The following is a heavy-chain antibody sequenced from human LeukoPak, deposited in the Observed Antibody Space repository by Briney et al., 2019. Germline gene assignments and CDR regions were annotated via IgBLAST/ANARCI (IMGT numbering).Heavy chain of an antibody. CDR2: ISGSGGST. J-gene: IGHJ4*02. D-gene: IGHD6-13*01. V-gene: IGHV3-23*01. CDR3: AKDGPYSSSWYSTNTFDY. Sequence: GGSLRLSCAASGFTFSSYAMSWVRQAPGKGLEWVSAISGSGGSTYYADSVKGRFTISRDNSKNTLYLQMNSLRAEDKAVYYCAKDGPYSSSWYSTNTFDYWGQGTLVTVSS. CDR1: GFTFSSYA.